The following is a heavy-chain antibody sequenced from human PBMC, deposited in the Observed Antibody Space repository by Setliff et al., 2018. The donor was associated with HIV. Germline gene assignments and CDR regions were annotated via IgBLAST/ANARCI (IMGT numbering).Heavy chain of an antibody. V-gene: IGHV1-69-2*01. CDR1: GYTFPDYY. J-gene: IGHJ4*02. Sequence: ASVKVSCKVSGYTFPDYYMQWVRQAPGKGLEWMGLIDPDRGEAVYAEKFQGRVTITADRSKDIAYMKLSSLRSEDTAMYYCAWGTQRPIDSWGQGTLVTSPQ. CDR2: IDPDRGEA. CDR3: AWGTQRPIDS. D-gene: IGHD3-16*01.